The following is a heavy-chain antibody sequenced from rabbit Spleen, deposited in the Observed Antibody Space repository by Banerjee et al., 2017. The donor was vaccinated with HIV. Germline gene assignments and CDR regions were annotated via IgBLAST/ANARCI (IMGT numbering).Heavy chain of an antibody. D-gene: IGHD7-1*01. CDR3: ARDPYYRNSYLGCDL. Sequence: EESGGGLVQPGGSLKLSCKASGFIFSDNYYMCWVRQAPGKGLEWIGCIYNGDGSTYYASWVNGQFTISRSTSLNTVTLQMTSLTAADTATYFCARDPYYRNSYLGCDLWGPGTLVTVS. CDR2: IYNGDGST. CDR1: GFIFSDNY. V-gene: IGHV1S47*01. J-gene: IGHJ4*01.